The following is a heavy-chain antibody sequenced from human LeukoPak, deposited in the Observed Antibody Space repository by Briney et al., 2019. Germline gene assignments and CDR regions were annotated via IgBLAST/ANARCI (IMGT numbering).Heavy chain of an antibody. CDR3: AKAGRGSLLWAPFRWFDP. J-gene: IGHJ5*02. CDR1: GFTFSSYS. CDR2: ISGSGGST. V-gene: IGHV3-23*01. D-gene: IGHD2-15*01. Sequence: GGSLRLSCAASGFTFSSYSLNWVRQAPGKGLEWVSAISGSGGSTYYADSVKGRFTISRDNSKNTLYLQMNSLRAEDTAVYYCAKAGRGSLLWAPFRWFDPWGQGTLVTVSS.